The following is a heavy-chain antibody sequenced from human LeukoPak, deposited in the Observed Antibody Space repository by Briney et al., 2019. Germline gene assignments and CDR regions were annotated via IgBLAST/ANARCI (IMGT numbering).Heavy chain of an antibody. CDR2: ISGSGGST. CDR1: GFTFISYA. CDR3: AKTIFGVVIGPLDY. V-gene: IGHV3-23*01. D-gene: IGHD3-3*01. Sequence: GGCLRLSCAASGFTFISYAMSWVRQAPGKGLGWVSAISGSGGSTYYADSVKGRFTISRDNSKNTLYLQMNSLRAEDTAVYYCAKTIFGVVIGPLDYWGQGTLVTVSS. J-gene: IGHJ4*02.